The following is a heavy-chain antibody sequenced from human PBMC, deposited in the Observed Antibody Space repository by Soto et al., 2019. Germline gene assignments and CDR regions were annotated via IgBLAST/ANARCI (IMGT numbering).Heavy chain of an antibody. CDR2: IYHTGNA. V-gene: IGHV4-39*01. CDR3: ARDYADSSDYTTTWFDP. CDR1: GDSISNSRFY. D-gene: IGHD3-22*01. Sequence: QLQLKESGPGLVKSSETLSLTCSVSGDSISNSRFYWAWIRQPPGEGLEWIGSIYHTGNAYYNPSLKCRVTIFVATSKNPFSMKLTAVPAADTALYYCARDYADSSDYTTTWFDPWGQGALVTVSS. J-gene: IGHJ5*02.